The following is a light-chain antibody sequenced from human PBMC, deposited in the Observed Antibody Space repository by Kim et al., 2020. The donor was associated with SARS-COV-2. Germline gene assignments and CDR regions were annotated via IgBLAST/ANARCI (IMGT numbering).Light chain of an antibody. J-gene: IGLJ2*01. CDR3: SSYTSSSTLV. CDR2: DVS. Sequence: GQAITISCTGTSSDVGGYNYGSWYQQHPGKAPKLMIYDVSNRPSVVSNRFSGSKSGNTASLTISGLQAEDEADYYCSSYTSSSTLVFGGGTQLTVL. CDR1: SSDVGGYNY. V-gene: IGLV2-14*04.